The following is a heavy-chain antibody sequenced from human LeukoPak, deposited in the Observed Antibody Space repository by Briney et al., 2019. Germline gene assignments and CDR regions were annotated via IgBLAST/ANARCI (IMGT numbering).Heavy chain of an antibody. D-gene: IGHD5-18*01. CDR1: GGTFSSYA. J-gene: IGHJ4*02. Sequence: SVKVSCKASGGTFSSYAISWVRQAPGQGLEWMGGIIPIFGTANYAQKFQGRVTITTDESTSTAYMELSSLRSEDTAVYYCASRARGYSYGGGSDLSLWGQGTLVTVSS. CDR3: ASRARGYSYGGGSDLSL. V-gene: IGHV1-69*05. CDR2: IIPIFGTA.